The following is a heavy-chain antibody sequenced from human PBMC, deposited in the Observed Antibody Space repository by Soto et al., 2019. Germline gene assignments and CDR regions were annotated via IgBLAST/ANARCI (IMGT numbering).Heavy chain of an antibody. V-gene: IGHV1-8*01. CDR2: MNPNSGNT. CDR1: GYTFTSYD. J-gene: IGHJ5*02. Sequence: QVQLVQSGAEVKKPGASVKVSCKASGYTFTSYDINWVRQATGQGLEWMGWMNPNSGNTGYAQKFQGRVTMTRNTSISTAYMELGSLRSEDTAVYYWARVFISIGWYWFDPWGQGTLVTVSS. CDR3: ARVFISIGWYWFDP. D-gene: IGHD6-19*01.